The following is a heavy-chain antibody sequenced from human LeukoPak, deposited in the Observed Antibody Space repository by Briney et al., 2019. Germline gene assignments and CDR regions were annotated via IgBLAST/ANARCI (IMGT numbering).Heavy chain of an antibody. D-gene: IGHD3-3*01. Sequence: GGSLRLSCAASGFMFSNYAMSWVRQAPGKGLERVSGITASGGDTFSADSVKGRFTISRDNSKDTLYLQMNSLRAEDTAVYYCAKGKPNYDFWSGPLGNYYYYGMDVWGQGTTVTVSS. CDR1: GFMFSNYA. CDR3: AKGKPNYDFWSGPLGNYYYYGMDV. CDR2: ITASGGDT. V-gene: IGHV3-23*01. J-gene: IGHJ6*02.